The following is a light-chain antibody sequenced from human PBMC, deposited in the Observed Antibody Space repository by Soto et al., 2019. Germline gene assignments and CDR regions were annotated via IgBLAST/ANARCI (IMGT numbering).Light chain of an antibody. CDR2: GVS. CDR3: QQYNDWPPYT. J-gene: IGKJ2*01. Sequence: EIVMTQSPATLSVSPGERATLSCRASQSVSSNLAWYQQKPGQAPRLLIYGVSTRATGIPARFSGSGSGTEFTLTISSLQSEDFAVYYCQQYNDWPPYTFGQGTKLEIK. V-gene: IGKV3-15*01. CDR1: QSVSSN.